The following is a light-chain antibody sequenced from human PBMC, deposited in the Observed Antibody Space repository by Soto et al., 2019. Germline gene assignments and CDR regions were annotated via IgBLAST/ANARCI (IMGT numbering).Light chain of an antibody. CDR3: ATWDYSLTGVV. CDR2: DNN. V-gene: IGLV1-51*01. Sequence: QSVLTQPPSVSAAPGQKVTISCSGSSSNIGNNYVSWYQQLPGTAPKLLIYDNNKRPSGIPDRFSGSKSGTSGTLDITGLQTGDEADYYCATWDYSLTGVVFGGGTKVTVL. J-gene: IGLJ2*01. CDR1: SSNIGNNY.